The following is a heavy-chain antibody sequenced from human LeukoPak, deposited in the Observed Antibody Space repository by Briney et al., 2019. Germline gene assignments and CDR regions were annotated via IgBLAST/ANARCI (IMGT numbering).Heavy chain of an antibody. J-gene: IGHJ4*02. CDR3: ARDISSWYPSFDY. D-gene: IGHD6-13*01. Sequence: ASVKVSCKASGGTFSSYAISWVRQAPGQGLEWMGRIIPIFGTANYAQKFQGRVTITTDESTSTAYMELSSLRSEDTAVYYCARDISSWYPSFDYWGQGTLVTVSS. CDR2: IIPIFGTA. CDR1: GGTFSSYA. V-gene: IGHV1-69*05.